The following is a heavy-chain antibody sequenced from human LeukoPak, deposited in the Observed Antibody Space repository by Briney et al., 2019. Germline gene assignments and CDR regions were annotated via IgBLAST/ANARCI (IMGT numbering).Heavy chain of an antibody. CDR1: GGSISSYY. J-gene: IGHJ4*02. CDR3: ARGGGYSGYEFGY. CDR2: IYYSGST. D-gene: IGHD5-12*01. V-gene: IGHV4-59*01. Sequence: PSETLSLTCTVSGGSISSYYWSWIRQPPGKGLEWIGYIYYSGSTNYNPSLKSRVTISVDTSKNQFSLNLSSVTAADTAVYYCARGGGYSGYEFGYWGQGTLVTVSS.